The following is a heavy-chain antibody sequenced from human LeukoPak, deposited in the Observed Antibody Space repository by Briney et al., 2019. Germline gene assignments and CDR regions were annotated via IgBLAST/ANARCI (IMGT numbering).Heavy chain of an antibody. CDR2: MNPNSGNT. D-gene: IGHD4-17*01. CDR3: ARVSPTSTATGWRMDV. J-gene: IGHJ6*04. V-gene: IGHV1-8*01. Sequence: ASVKVSCKASGYTFTSYDINWVRQATGQGLEWMGWMNPNSGNTGYAQKFQGRVTMTRNTSISTAYMELSSLRSEDTAVYYCARVSPTSTATGWRMDVWGKGTTVTVSS. CDR1: GYTFTSYD.